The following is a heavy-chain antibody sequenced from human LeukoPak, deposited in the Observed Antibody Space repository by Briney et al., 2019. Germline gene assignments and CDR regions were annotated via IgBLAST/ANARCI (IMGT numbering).Heavy chain of an antibody. CDR1: GFTFSSYE. D-gene: IGHD5-18*01. V-gene: IGHV3-48*03. CDR3: ARDPRGYSYGSDDY. Sequence: GGSLRLSCAASGFTFSSYEMNWVRQAPGKGREWVSYISNSGSTIFYADSVKGRFTISRDNAKNSLYLQMNSLRAEDTAVYYCARDPRGYSYGSDDYWGQGTLVTVSS. J-gene: IGHJ4*02. CDR2: ISNSGSTI.